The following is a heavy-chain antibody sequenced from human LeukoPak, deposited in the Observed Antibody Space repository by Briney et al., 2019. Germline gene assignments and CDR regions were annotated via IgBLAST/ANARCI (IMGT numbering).Heavy chain of an antibody. Sequence: KASETLSLTCTVSGGSISSSSYYWGWIRQPPGKGLEWIGSIYYSGSTYYNPSLKSRFTISVDTSKNQFSLKLSSVTAADTAVYYCARVYYYDSSGLGGYYYYYYMDVWGKGTTVTISS. CDR3: ARVYYYDSSGLGGYYYYYYMDV. V-gene: IGHV4-39*01. D-gene: IGHD3-22*01. J-gene: IGHJ6*03. CDR2: IYYSGST. CDR1: GGSISSSSYY.